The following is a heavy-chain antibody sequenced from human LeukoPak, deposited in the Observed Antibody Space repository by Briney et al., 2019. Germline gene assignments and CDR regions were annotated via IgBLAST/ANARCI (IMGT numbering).Heavy chain of an antibody. CDR3: ARDPGGWFGESVDY. J-gene: IGHJ4*02. V-gene: IGHV1-18*01. CDR2: ISAYNGNT. Sequence: ASVKVSCKASGYTFTSYGISWVRQAPGQGLEWMGWISAYNGNTNYAQKLQGRVTMSTDTSTSTAYMELRSLRSDDAAVYYCARDPGGWFGESVDYWGQGTLVTVSS. D-gene: IGHD3-10*01. CDR1: GYTFTSYG.